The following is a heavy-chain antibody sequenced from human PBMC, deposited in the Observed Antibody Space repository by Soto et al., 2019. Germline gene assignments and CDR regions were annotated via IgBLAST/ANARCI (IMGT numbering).Heavy chain of an antibody. D-gene: IGHD6-19*01. V-gene: IGHV3-23*01. CDR3: AKVWAGGSIAVAGYHYYGMDV. CDR1: GFTFSSYA. CDR2: ISGSGGST. J-gene: IGHJ6*02. Sequence: GGSLRLSCAASGFTFSSYAMSWVRQAPGKGLEWVSAISGSGGSTYYADSVKGRFTISRDNSKNTLYLQMNSLRAEDTAVYYCAKVWAGGSIAVAGYHYYGMDVWGQGTTVTVSS.